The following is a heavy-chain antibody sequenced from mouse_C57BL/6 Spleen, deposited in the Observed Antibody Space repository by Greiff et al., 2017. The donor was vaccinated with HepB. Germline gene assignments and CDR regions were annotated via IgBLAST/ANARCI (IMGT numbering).Heavy chain of an antibody. CDR3: ARWFGGEFDY. D-gene: IGHD2-2*01. V-gene: IGHV1-50*01. CDR1: GYTFTSYW. CDR2: IDPSDSYT. J-gene: IGHJ2*01. Sequence: QVQLQQPGAELVKPGASVKLSCKASGYTFTSYWMQWVKQRPGQGLEWIGEIDPSDSYTNYNQKFKGKATLTVDTSSSTAYMQLSSLTSEDSAVYYCARWFGGEFDYWGQGTTLTVTA.